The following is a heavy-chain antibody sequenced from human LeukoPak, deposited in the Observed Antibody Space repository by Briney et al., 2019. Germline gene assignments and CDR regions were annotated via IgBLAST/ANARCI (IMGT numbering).Heavy chain of an antibody. CDR2: IIGSGAGT. CDR3: AKGEESSGLVSTYFDY. V-gene: IGHV3-23*01. CDR1: GFTFSAYA. J-gene: IGHJ4*02. D-gene: IGHD6-19*01. Sequence: GGSLRLSCTASGFTFSAYATSWVRQAPGKGLESVSAIIGSGAGTYYGDSVRGRFSISRDNSKNTVYLQMNSLRADDTAVYYCAKGEESSGLVSTYFDYWGQGTLVTVSS.